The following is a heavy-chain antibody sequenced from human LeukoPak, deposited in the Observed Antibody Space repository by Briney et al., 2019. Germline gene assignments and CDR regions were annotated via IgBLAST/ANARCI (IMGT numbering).Heavy chain of an antibody. CDR3: ARGPKIGYCSSTSCYSSSCYYMDV. Sequence: ASVKVSCKASGYTFTSYDINWVRQATGQGLEWMGWMNPNSGNTGYAQKFQGRVTITRNTSISTAYMELSSLRSEDTAVYYCARGPKIGYCSSTSCYSSSCYYMDVWGKGTTVTVSS. CDR1: GYTFTSYD. J-gene: IGHJ6*03. V-gene: IGHV1-8*03. CDR2: MNPNSGNT. D-gene: IGHD2-2*02.